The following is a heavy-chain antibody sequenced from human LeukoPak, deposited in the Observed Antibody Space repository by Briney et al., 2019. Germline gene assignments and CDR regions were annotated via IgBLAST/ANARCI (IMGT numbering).Heavy chain of an antibody. CDR1: GYTFTGCY. D-gene: IGHD4-17*01. J-gene: IGHJ4*02. CDR3: ARGRRGATGSTGDY. CDR2: INPNSGGT. V-gene: IGHV1-2*02. Sequence: ASVKVSCKASGYTFTGCYMHWLRQAPGQGLEWMGWINPNSGGTNYAQKFQGRVTMTRDTSISTAYMELSRLRSDDTAVYYCARGRRGATGSTGDYWGQGTLVTVSS.